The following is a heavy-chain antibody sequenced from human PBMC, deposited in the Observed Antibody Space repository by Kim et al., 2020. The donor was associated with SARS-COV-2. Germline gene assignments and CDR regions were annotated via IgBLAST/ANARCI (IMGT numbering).Heavy chain of an antibody. J-gene: IGHJ4*02. CDR1: GFTFSSYS. Sequence: GGSLRLSCATSGFTFSSYSMNWVRQAPGKGLEWVSYISSSSTIYYADSVKGRFTISRDNAKNSLYLQMNSLRAEDTAVYYCARTDRVATINSWGQGTLVTVSS. CDR3: ARTDRVATINS. CDR2: ISSSSTI. D-gene: IGHD5-12*01. V-gene: IGHV3-48*04.